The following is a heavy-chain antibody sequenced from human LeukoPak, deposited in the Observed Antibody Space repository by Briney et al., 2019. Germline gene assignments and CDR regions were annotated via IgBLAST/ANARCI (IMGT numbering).Heavy chain of an antibody. CDR3: SRGLVYVPRSALHI. CDR2: INYSGST. D-gene: IGHD2-8*01. V-gene: IGHV4-59*01. CDR1: GDSISSNC. Sequence: SETLSLTCDVSGDSISSNCWTWIRQPPGKGLEWIGYINYSGSTKCNPSLQSGVTMSVAPSKRQFSLMLSSITTANTGVYYCSRGLVYVPRSALHIWGQGTTVTVSS. J-gene: IGHJ3*02.